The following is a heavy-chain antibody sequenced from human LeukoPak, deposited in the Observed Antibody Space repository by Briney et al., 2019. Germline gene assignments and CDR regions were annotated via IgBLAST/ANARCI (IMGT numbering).Heavy chain of an antibody. CDR2: ITHTAST. CDR1: GGSFSDYY. CDR3: ARGSRGYSDSFYYDYMDV. D-gene: IGHD1-26*01. Sequence: SETLSLTCSFYGGSFSDYYWIWIRQPPGKGPEWIGDITHTASTNYNASLKSRLTISVDTSKNQFSLILTSVSAADTAVYYCARGSRGYSDSFYYDYMDVWGKGTTVTVSS. V-gene: IGHV4-34*01. J-gene: IGHJ6*03.